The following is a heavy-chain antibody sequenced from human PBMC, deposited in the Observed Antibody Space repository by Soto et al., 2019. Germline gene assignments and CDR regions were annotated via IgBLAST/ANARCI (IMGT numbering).Heavy chain of an antibody. Sequence: EVQLLESGGGLVQPGGSLKLSCAASGFSFNNYAMGWVRQAPGKGLEWVSSISTSVGATYYADSVKGRFTISRDDSTNTLYLQMNSLRADDTAVYYCAKDRTVAARNFDYWGQGTLVTVSS. D-gene: IGHD6-6*01. CDR3: AKDRTVAARNFDY. CDR1: GFSFNNYA. CDR2: ISTSVGAT. J-gene: IGHJ4*02. V-gene: IGHV3-23*01.